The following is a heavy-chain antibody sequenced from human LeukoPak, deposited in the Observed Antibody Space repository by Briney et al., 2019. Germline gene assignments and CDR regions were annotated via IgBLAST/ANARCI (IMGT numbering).Heavy chain of an antibody. CDR1: GGSISSYY. V-gene: IGHV4-59*01. CDR2: IYYSGST. Sequence: SETLSLTRTASGGSISSYYWSWIRQPPGKGLEWIGYIYYSGSTNYNPSLKSRVTISVDTSKNQFSLKLSSVTAADTAVYYCARVAGYSYGPSFDYWGQGTLVTVSS. D-gene: IGHD5-18*01. J-gene: IGHJ4*02. CDR3: ARVAGYSYGPSFDY.